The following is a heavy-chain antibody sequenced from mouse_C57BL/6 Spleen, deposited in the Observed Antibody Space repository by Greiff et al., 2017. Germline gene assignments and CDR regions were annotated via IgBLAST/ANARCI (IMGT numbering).Heavy chain of an antibody. CDR1: GYSFTDYN. V-gene: IGHV1-39*01. J-gene: IGHJ3*01. CDR3: ARSNYSNPAWFAY. Sequence: EVQLQQSGPELVKPGASVKTSCKASGYSFTDYNMNWVKQSNGKSLEWIGVINPNYGTTSHNQKFKGKATLTVDQSSSTAYMQLNSLTSEDSAVYYCARSNYSNPAWFAYWGQGTLVTVSA. D-gene: IGHD2-5*01. CDR2: INPNYGTT.